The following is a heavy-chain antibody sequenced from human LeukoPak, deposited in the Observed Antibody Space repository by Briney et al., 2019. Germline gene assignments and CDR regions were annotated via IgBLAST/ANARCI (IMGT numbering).Heavy chain of an antibody. CDR3: SRENGAFSPFGY. CDR1: GVSISNTNW. J-gene: IGHJ4*02. V-gene: IGHV4-4*02. CDR2: ISLTGLT. Sequence: SGTLSLTCGVSGVSISNTNWWSWVRQPPGQGLEWIGEISLTGLTNYNPSLESRVSVSLDKSKNQLSLNLTSVTAADTAVYYCSRENGAFSPFGYWGQGTLVTVPS. D-gene: IGHD2-8*01.